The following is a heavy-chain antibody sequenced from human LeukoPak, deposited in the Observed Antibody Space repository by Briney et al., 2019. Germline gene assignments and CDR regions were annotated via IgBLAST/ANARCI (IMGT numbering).Heavy chain of an antibody. CDR3: ARDNLVGLAPLVLDYYYYGMDV. CDR1: GYTFTSYG. D-gene: IGHD2-8*01. CDR2: ISAYNGNT. Sequence: GASVKVSRKASGYTFTSYGISWVRQAPGQGLEWMGWISAYNGNTNYAQKLQGRVTMTTDTSTSTAYMELRSLRSDDTAVYYCARDNLVGLAPLVLDYYYYGMDVWGQGTTVTVSS. J-gene: IGHJ6*02. V-gene: IGHV1-18*01.